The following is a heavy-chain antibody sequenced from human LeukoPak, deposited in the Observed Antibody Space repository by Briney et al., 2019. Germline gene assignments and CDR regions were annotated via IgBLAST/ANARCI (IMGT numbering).Heavy chain of an antibody. CDR2: IYYSGST. Sequence: SETLSLTCTVSGGSISSYYWSWIRQPPGKGLEWIGYIYYSGSTNYNPSLKSRVTISVDTSKNQFSLKLSSVTAADTAVYYCARDLRYCSGGSCYWLWAPWGQGTLVTVSS. V-gene: IGHV4-59*01. CDR3: ARDLRYCSGGSCYWLWAP. CDR1: GGSISSYY. D-gene: IGHD2-15*01. J-gene: IGHJ5*02.